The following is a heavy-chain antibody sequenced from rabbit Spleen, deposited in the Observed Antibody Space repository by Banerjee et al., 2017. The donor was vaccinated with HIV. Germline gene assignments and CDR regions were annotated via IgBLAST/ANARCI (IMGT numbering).Heavy chain of an antibody. Sequence: QSLEESGGDLVKPGASLTLTCTASGFSFSAGYYMCWVRQAPGKGLEWIACIHGGSKNNVYYASWAKGRFTISKTSSTTVTLQMSRLTAADTATYFCARTDIDYYAAFNLRGPGTLVTVS. CDR3: ARTDIDYYAAFNL. CDR1: GFSFSAGYY. D-gene: IGHD1-1*01. V-gene: IGHV1S40*01. CDR2: IHGGSKNNV. J-gene: IGHJ4*01.